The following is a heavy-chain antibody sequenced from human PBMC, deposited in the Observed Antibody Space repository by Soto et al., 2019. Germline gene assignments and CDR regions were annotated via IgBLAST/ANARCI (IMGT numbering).Heavy chain of an antibody. CDR3: ARDGVDIVATIQLDY. D-gene: IGHD5-12*01. Sequence: QVQLVESGGGVVQPGRSLRLSCAASGFTFNNYAMHWVRQAPGKGLAWVAVISYDGSNKYYADSVKGRFTISRDNSKNTLYLQMNSLRAEDTAVYYCARDGVDIVATIQLDYWGQGTLVTVSS. CDR2: ISYDGSNK. V-gene: IGHV3-30-3*01. J-gene: IGHJ4*02. CDR1: GFTFNNYA.